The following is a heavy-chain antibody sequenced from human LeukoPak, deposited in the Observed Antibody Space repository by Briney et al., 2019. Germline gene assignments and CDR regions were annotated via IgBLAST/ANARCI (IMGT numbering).Heavy chain of an antibody. D-gene: IGHD5-18*01. CDR3: ARVRDTAMGSVHYYYMDV. CDR1: GGSINSYS. Sequence: SETLSLTCTVSGGSINSYSWSWIRQPPGKGLEWIGYMYYSGSTNYNPSLKSRVTISVDTSKNQFSLKLSSVTAADTAVHYCARVRDTAMGSVHYYYMDVWGKGTTVTVSS. CDR2: MYYSGST. J-gene: IGHJ6*03. V-gene: IGHV4-59*01.